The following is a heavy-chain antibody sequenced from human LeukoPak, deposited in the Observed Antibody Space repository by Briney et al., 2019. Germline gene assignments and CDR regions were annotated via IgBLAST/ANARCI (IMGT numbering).Heavy chain of an antibody. CDR2: ITDSGGDT. Sequence: PGGSLRLSCAASGCTFSSYAMSWVRQTPGKGLEWVSAITDSGGDTYHADSVKGRFTISRDNSKNTLYLQMNSLRVEDTAVYYCVKGSSSSRPYYFDCWGQGTLVTVSS. V-gene: IGHV3-23*01. CDR1: GCTFSSYA. CDR3: VKGSSSSRPYYFDC. J-gene: IGHJ4*02. D-gene: IGHD6-6*01.